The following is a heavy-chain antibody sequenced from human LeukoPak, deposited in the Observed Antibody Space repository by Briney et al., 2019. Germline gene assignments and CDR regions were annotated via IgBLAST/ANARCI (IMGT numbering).Heavy chain of an antibody. D-gene: IGHD6-13*01. CDR2: ISPTSSDI. CDR3: ARAAYSSSPDY. V-gene: IGHV3-48*02. CDR1: GFTFSHYS. J-gene: IGHJ4*02. Sequence: PGGSLILSCAASGFTFSHYSMTWVRQAPGRGLEWVSYISPTSSDIHYADSVKGRFTISRDNARYSLYLQVYSLRDEDTAVYYCARAAYSSSPDYWGQGALVTVSS.